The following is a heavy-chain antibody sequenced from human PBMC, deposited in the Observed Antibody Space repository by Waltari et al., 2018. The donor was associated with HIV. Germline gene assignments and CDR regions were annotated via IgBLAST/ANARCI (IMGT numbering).Heavy chain of an antibody. CDR3: ARDRGYSSTHYGMDV. CDR1: GFPLSSYS. V-gene: IGHV3-48*01. D-gene: IGHD6-13*01. J-gene: IGHJ6*02. Sequence: EVQLVESGGGLVQPGGSLRLSCAVSGFPLSSYSMNWVRQAPGKGLEWVSYISSSSSTIYYADSVKGRFTISRDNAKNSLYLQMNSLRAEDTAVYYCARDRGYSSTHYGMDVWGQGTTVTVSS. CDR2: ISSSSSTI.